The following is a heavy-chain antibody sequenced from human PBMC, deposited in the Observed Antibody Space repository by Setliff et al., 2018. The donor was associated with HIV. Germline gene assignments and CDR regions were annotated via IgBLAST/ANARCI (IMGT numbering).Heavy chain of an antibody. D-gene: IGHD2-21*02. CDR2: IHTSGST. Sequence: SETLSLTCAVSGGSISSGSYYWSWIRQPAGKGLEWIGHIHTSGSTKYNPSLKSRVTISVDTFNNQFSLRLSSVTAADTAVYYCSRAIVAVTAIDHYYYGMDVWGQGTTVTVSS. CDR3: SRAIVAVTAIDHYYYGMDV. J-gene: IGHJ6*02. V-gene: IGHV4-61*09. CDR1: GGSISSGSYY.